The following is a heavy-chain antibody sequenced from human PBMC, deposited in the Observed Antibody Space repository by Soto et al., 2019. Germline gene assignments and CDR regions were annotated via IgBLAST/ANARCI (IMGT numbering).Heavy chain of an antibody. D-gene: IGHD3-3*01. V-gene: IGHV1-18*01. CDR3: ARSHRQELRFLEWVPIQDYYYDMDV. J-gene: IGHJ6*03. CDR2: ISAYNGNT. CDR1: GYTFTSYG. Sequence: QVQLVQSGAEVKKPGASVKVSCKASGYTFTSYGITWVRQAPGQGLEWMGWISAYNGNTNYAQKLQGRVTMTTDTSTSTAYMELRSLISDDTAEYYCARSHRQELRFLEWVPIQDYYYDMDVWGKGTTVTVSS.